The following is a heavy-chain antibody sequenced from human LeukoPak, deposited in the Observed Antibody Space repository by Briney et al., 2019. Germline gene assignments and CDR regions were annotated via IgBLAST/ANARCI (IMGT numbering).Heavy chain of an antibody. CDR1: GFTFSRFA. Sequence: PGGSLRLSCAASGFTFSRFAMHWVRQAPGKGLEWVALMSNDGSDKYYADSVKGRFTTSRDNSKNTLYLQMNSLRAEDTAVYYCARDVNYFGSGSPDYWGQGTLVTVSS. CDR2: MSNDGSDK. J-gene: IGHJ4*02. CDR3: ARDVNYFGSGSPDY. V-gene: IGHV3-30-3*01. D-gene: IGHD3-10*01.